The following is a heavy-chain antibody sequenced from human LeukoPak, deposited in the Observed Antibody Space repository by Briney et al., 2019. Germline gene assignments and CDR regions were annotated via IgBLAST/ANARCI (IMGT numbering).Heavy chain of an antibody. J-gene: IGHJ4*02. CDR1: GGSIRNYY. V-gene: IGHV4-4*07. CDR2: IHTSGST. CDR3: ARDYTSGYLDY. Sequence: SETLSLTCTVSGGSIRNYYWSWIRQPAGKGLEWIGRIHTSGSTNYNPSLKSRVTMSVDTSKNQFSLKLSSVNVADTAVYYCARDYTSGYLDYWGQGTLVTDSS. D-gene: IGHD6-19*01.